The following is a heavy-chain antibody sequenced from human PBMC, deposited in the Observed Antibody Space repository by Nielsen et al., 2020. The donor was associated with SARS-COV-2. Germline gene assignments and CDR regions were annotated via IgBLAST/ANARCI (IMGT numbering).Heavy chain of an antibody. J-gene: IGHJ5*02. CDR1: ADTFTGYY. V-gene: IGHV1-8*02. Sequence: ASVKVSCKTSADTFTGYYMHWVRQAPGQGLEWIGWMSPNSGNIGYAQKFQGRLTVTRNTSISTVYMELSSLRSDDTAVYFCAREDVGRDGTSWLDHWGQGALVTVSS. D-gene: IGHD5-24*01. CDR2: MSPNSGNI. CDR3: AREDVGRDGTSWLDH.